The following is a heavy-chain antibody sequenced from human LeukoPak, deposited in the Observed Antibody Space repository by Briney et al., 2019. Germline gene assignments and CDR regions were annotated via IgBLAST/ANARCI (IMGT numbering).Heavy chain of an antibody. D-gene: IGHD6-13*01. Sequence: GGSLRLSCAASGFTFSSYSMNWVRQAPGKGLEWVSYISSSSTIYYADSVKGRFTISRDNAKNSLYLQMNSLRDEDTAVYYCARAASFIPIAAARYFDYWGQGTLVTVSS. V-gene: IGHV3-48*02. CDR1: GFTFSSYS. J-gene: IGHJ4*02. CDR2: ISSSSTI. CDR3: ARAASFIPIAAARYFDY.